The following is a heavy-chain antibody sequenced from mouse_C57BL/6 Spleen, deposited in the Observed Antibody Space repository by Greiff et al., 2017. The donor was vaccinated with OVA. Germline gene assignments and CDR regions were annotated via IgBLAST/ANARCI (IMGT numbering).Heavy chain of an antibody. CDR1: GYTFTSYW. CDR2: IDPSDSYT. J-gene: IGHJ2*01. Sequence: QVQLQQPGAELVRPGSSVKLSCKASGYTFTSYWMHWVKQRPGQGLEWIGEIDPSDSYTNYNQKFKGKSTLTVDKSSSTAYMQLSSLTSEDSAVYYCARRYYYGSSWDYFDYWGQGTTLTVSS. V-gene: IGHV1-69*01. D-gene: IGHD1-1*01. CDR3: ARRYYYGSSWDYFDY.